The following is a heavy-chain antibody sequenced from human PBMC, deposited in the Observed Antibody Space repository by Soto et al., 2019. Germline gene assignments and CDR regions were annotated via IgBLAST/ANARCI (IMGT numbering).Heavy chain of an antibody. D-gene: IGHD5-12*01. CDR2: INPSDGDT. J-gene: IGHJ4*01. V-gene: IGHV1-46*01. CDR3: AALPGGYHYRGRPHFGF. CDR1: GYTFTNYY. Sequence: ASVKVSCKASGYTFTNYYMHWVRQAPGQGLEWMGIINPSDGDTRYAQIFQGRITMTRDTSTSTVYMDLRNLRSEDTAVYYCAALPGGYHYRGRPHFGFLGQGTLLTVSS.